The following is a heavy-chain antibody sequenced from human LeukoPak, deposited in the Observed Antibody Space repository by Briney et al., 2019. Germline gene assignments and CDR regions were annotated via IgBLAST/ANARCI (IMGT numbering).Heavy chain of an antibody. CDR3: ARDLISSSGCDFDY. Sequence: PGGSLRLSCAASGFTCTSYSMNWVHQAPGKGLEWVSTISGGGGSTYYADSVKGRFTISRDNSKNTLYLQVNSLRAEDTAVYYCARDLISSSGCDFDYWGQGTLVSVSS. D-gene: IGHD6-19*01. CDR1: GFTCTSYS. CDR2: ISGGGGST. J-gene: IGHJ4*02. V-gene: IGHV3-23*01.